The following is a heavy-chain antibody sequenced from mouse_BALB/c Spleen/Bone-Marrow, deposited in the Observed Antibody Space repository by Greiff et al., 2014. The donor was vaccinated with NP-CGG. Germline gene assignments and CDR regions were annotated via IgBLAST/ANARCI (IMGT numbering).Heavy chain of an antibody. CDR1: GFNIKDTY. D-gene: IGHD1-1*01. V-gene: IGHV14-3*02. Sequence: VQLQQSGAELVKPGASVKLSCTASGFNIKDTYMHWVKQRPEQGLEWIGRIDPANGNTKYDPKFQGKATITADTSSNTAYLQLSSLTADDTAVYYCSSYCYGSSYGFAYWGQGTLVTVSA. CDR2: IDPANGNT. CDR3: SSYCYGSSYGFAY. J-gene: IGHJ3*01.